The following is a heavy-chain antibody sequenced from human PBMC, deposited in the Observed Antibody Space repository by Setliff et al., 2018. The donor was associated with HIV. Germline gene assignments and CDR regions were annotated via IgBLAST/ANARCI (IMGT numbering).Heavy chain of an antibody. CDR1: GFTFDDYA. CDR3: ARARFSGSYYEGYFDS. D-gene: IGHD1-26*01. V-gene: IGHV3-9*01. CDR2: ISRNSGSI. J-gene: IGHJ4*02. Sequence: PGGSLRLSCAASGFTFDDYAMHWVRQAPGKGLEWVSGISRNSGSITYADSVKGRFTISRGNAKNSLYLQMNSLRAEDTAVYFCARARFSGSYYEGYFDSWGQGTRVTVSS.